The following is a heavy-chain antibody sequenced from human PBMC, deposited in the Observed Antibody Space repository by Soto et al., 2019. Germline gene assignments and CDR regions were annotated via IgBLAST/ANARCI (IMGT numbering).Heavy chain of an antibody. J-gene: IGHJ6*02. CDR3: AKNQDIVLLMYDA. CDR1: GFTFSNYA. CDR2: ITSGGGST. D-gene: IGHD2-8*01. V-gene: IGHV3-23*01. Sequence: GGSLRLSCAASGFTFSNYAMSWVRQAPGKGLEWVSAITSGGGSTYYADSVKGRFTISRDNSKNTLYLQMNSLRAEDTAVYFCAKNQDIVLLMYDAWGQGTTVTVSS.